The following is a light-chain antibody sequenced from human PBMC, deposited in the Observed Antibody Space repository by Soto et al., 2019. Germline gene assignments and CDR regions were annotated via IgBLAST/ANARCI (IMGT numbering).Light chain of an antibody. CDR2: EVS. Sequence: QPVLTQPPSASGSPGQSVTISCTGASSDIGAYNYVSWYQQHPGKAPKLIIYEVSKRPSGVPDRFSGSKSGITASLTVSGLQAEDEADYYCTSYAGSHNLLIGGGTKLTVL. V-gene: IGLV2-8*01. CDR3: TSYAGSHNLL. J-gene: IGLJ2*01. CDR1: SSDIGAYNY.